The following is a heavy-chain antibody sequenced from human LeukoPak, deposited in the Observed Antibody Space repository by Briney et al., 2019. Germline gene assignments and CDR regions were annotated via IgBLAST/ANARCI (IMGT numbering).Heavy chain of an antibody. CDR1: GGSISSYY. D-gene: IGHD3-9*01. J-gene: IGHJ4*02. CDR3: ARLVHYGILTGYSYYFDY. Sequence: SETLSLTCTVSGGSISSYYWSWIRQPPGKGLEWIGFIYYSGSTNYNPSLKSRVTISVDTSKNQFSLKLSSVTAADTAVYYCARLVHYGILTGYSYYFDYWGQGTLVTVSS. CDR2: IYYSGST. V-gene: IGHV4-59*01.